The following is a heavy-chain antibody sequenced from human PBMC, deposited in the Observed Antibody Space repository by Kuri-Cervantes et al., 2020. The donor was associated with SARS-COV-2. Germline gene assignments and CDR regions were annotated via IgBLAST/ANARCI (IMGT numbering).Heavy chain of an antibody. CDR1: RFTFSSYS. CDR2: ISSSSSYI. D-gene: IGHD6-6*01. V-gene: IGHV3-21*01. CDR3: ARGGYSSSSGHYFDY. Sequence: ETLSLTCAASRFTFSSYSMNWVRQAPGKGLEWVSSISSSSSYIYYADSVKGRFTISRDNAKNSLYLQMNSLRAEDTAVYYCARGGYSSSSGHYFDYWGQGTLVTVSS. J-gene: IGHJ4*02.